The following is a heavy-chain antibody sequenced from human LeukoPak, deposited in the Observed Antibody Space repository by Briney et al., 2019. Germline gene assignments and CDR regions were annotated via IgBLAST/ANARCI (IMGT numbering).Heavy chain of an antibody. CDR3: ARGRYYGSGSDPSDY. J-gene: IGHJ4*02. CDR2: IYAGGGT. Sequence: QSGGSLRLSCAASGFTVTSNYMSWVRQAPGKGLEWVSVIYAGGGTYYADSVKGRFTISRDRSKSTLYLQMNSLRAEDTAVYYCARGRYYGSGSDPSDYWGQGTLVTVSS. CDR1: GFTVTSNY. V-gene: IGHV3-66*01. D-gene: IGHD3-10*01.